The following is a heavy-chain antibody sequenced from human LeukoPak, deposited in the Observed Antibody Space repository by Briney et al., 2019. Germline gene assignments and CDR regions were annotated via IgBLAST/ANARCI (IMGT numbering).Heavy chain of an antibody. CDR2: ISDSGNTK. CDR1: GFTFSSCE. CDR3: ASRSSYGNWFDP. D-gene: IGHD3-16*02. V-gene: IGHV3-48*03. Sequence: GGSLRLSCAASGFTFSSCEMNWVRQAPGKGLEWVSYISDSGNTKYYADSVKGRFTISRDNAKNSLYLQMNSLRAADTAVYYCASRSSYGNWFDPWGPGTLVTVSS. J-gene: IGHJ5*02.